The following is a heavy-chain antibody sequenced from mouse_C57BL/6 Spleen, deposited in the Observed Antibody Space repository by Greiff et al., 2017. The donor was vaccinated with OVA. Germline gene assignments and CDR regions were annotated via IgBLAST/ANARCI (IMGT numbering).Heavy chain of an antibody. CDR2: ISSGSSTI. D-gene: IGHD1-2*01. CDR1: GFTFSDYG. J-gene: IGHJ1*03. V-gene: IGHV5-17*01. Sequence: EVQLVESGGGLVKPGGSLKLSCAASGFTFSDYGMHWVRQAPEKGLEWVAYISSGSSTIYYADTVKGRFTISRDNAKNTLFLQMTSLRSEDTAMYYCARHGRGYFDVWGTGTTVTVSS. CDR3: ARHGRGYFDV.